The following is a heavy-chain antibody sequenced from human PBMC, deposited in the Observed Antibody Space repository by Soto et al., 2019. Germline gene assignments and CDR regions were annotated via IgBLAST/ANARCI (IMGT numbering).Heavy chain of an antibody. CDR1: GGTFSSYA. D-gene: IGHD6-6*01. CDR3: AGDPGKTSIAAGGFDYYYYGMDV. Sequence: QVQLVQSGAEVKKPGSSVKVSCKASGGTFSSYAISWVRQAPGQGLEWMGGIIPIFGTANYAQKFQGRVTITADESTSTAYRELSSLRSEATAVYYCAGDPGKTSIAAGGFDYYYYGMDVWGQGTTVTVSS. CDR2: IIPIFGTA. V-gene: IGHV1-69*01. J-gene: IGHJ6*02.